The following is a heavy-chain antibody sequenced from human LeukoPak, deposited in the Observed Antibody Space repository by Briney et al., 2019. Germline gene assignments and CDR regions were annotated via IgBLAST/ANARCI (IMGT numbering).Heavy chain of an antibody. CDR1: GYTFTSYY. D-gene: IGHD5-24*01. CDR2: INPTSGDT. CDR3: ARYGFSAVWQGGWHAFDI. Sequence: GASVKVSCKASGYTFTSYYVHWVRQAPGQGLQWMGIINPTSGDTYYAQKFQGRVTMTRDMSTNTVYMELSSLRSEDTAVYYCARYGFSAVWQGGWHAFDIWGHGTMVTVSS. J-gene: IGHJ3*02. V-gene: IGHV1-46*01.